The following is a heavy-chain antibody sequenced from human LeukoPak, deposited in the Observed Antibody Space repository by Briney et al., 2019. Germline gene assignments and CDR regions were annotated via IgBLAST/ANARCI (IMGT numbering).Heavy chain of an antibody. CDR3: ARGGRATANLFDY. V-gene: IGHV4-59*01. CDR2: IYYSGST. D-gene: IGHD5-18*01. J-gene: IGHJ4*02. Sequence: SETLSLTCTVSGGSISSYYWSWIRQPPGKGLEWIGYIYYSGSTNYNPSLKSRLSLSVDTSNNQFSLKLSSVTAADTAVYHCARGGRATANLFDYWGQGTLVTVSS. CDR1: GGSISSYY.